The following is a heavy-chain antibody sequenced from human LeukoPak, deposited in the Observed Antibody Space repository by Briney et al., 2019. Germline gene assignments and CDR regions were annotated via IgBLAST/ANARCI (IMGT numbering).Heavy chain of an antibody. CDR2: IRYDGSNE. D-gene: IGHD1-26*01. CDR3: AKDFYSGSSP. Sequence: SGGSLRLSCAASGFTFTGYPMHWVRQPPGKGLEWVAFIRYDGSNEYYADSVKGRFTISGDNSKNTLFLQMNSLRTEDTAVYYCAKDFYSGSSPWGQGTLVTVSS. V-gene: IGHV3-30*02. J-gene: IGHJ5*02. CDR1: GFTFTGYP.